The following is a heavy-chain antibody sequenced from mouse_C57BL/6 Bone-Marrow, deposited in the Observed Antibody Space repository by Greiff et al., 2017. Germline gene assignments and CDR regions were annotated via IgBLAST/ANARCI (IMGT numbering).Heavy chain of an antibody. CDR3: ARSSTFFYYFDY. CDR2: FHPYNDDT. J-gene: IGHJ2*01. CDR1: GYTFTTYP. V-gene: IGHV1-47*01. Sequence: VQRVESGAELVKPGASVKMSCKASGYTFTTYPIEWMKQNHGKSLEWIGNFHPYNDDTKYNEKFKGKATLTVEKSSNTVYLELSRLTSGDSAVYYCARSSTFFYYFDYWGQGTTLTVSS. D-gene: IGHD5-1*01.